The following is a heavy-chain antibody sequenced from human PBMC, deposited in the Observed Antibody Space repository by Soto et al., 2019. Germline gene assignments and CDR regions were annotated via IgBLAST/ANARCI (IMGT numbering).Heavy chain of an antibody. V-gene: IGHV1-69*06. CDR1: GGTFNSYL. CDR2: IIPAFDTA. Sequence: QGELVQSGAEVKNPGSSLKVSCKTPGGTFNSYLLAWVRQAPGQGLEWMGGIIPAFDTAKYAQTFQDRVTITADKSTSTAYRELRTWPSEAAAVYYCARGHDQPAVGLFFDTWGQGTLFTVSS. D-gene: IGHD2-2*01. J-gene: IGHJ4*02. CDR3: ARGHDQPAVGLFFDT.